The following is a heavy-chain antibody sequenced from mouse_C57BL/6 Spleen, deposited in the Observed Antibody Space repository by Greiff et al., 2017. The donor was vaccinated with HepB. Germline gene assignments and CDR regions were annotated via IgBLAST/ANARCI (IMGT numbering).Heavy chain of an antibody. J-gene: IGHJ4*01. V-gene: IGHV5-6*01. CDR2: ISSGGSYT. CDR3: ARLGGSSYAMDY. D-gene: IGHD1-1*01. Sequence: VQLVESGGDLVKPGGSLKLSCAASGFTFSSYGMSWVRQTPDKRLEWVATISSGGSYTYYPDSVKGRFTISRDNAKNTLYLQMSSLKSEDTAMYYCARLGGSSYAMDYWGQGTSVTVSS. CDR1: GFTFSSYG.